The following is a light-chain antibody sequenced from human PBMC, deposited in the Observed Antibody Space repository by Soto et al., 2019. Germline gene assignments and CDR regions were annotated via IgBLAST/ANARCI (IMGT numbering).Light chain of an antibody. J-gene: IGKJ1*01. CDR1: QSVRSS. Sequence: EIVLTQSPVTLSLSPGDRATLSCRASQSVRSSLAWYQQKPGQAPRLLIYHTSNRATGIPSRFSGSGSGTDYTLTISSVEPEDFARYYCQQRSSWPRTFGQGTKVEVK. CDR2: HTS. V-gene: IGKV3-11*01. CDR3: QQRSSWPRT.